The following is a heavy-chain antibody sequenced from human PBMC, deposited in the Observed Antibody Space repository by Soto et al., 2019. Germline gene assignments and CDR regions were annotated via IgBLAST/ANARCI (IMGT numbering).Heavy chain of an antibody. J-gene: IGHJ4*02. CDR3: ARNGHGDYYVD. D-gene: IGHD4-17*01. V-gene: IGHV1-69*13. CDR1: GGTFSSYA. Sequence: ASVKVSCKASGGTFSSYAISWVRQAPGQGLEWMGGIIPIFGTANYAQKFQGRVTITADESTSTAYMELSSLRSEDTAVYYCARNGHGDYYVDWGQGTLVSVSS. CDR2: IIPIFGTA.